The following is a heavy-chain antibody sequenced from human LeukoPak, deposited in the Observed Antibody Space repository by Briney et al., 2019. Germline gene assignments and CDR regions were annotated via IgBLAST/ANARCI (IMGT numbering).Heavy chain of an antibody. Sequence: SETLSLTCTVSGVSISSSYSYWGWIRQPPGMGLEWIGSIYYTGNTYYNASLKSQVSISIDTSKNQFSLKLTSVTAADTAVYYCARSSRSWSTFDYWGQGTLVTVSS. CDR1: GVSISSSYSY. CDR2: IYYTGNT. V-gene: IGHV4-39*01. CDR3: ARSSRSWSTFDY. J-gene: IGHJ4*02. D-gene: IGHD6-13*01.